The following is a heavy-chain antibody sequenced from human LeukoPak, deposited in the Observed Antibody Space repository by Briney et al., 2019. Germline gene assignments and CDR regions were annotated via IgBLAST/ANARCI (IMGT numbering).Heavy chain of an antibody. J-gene: IGHJ5*02. V-gene: IGHV3-23*01. Sequence: GGSLRLSCAASGFIFSSYAMTWVRQAPGKGPEWVSVVSGSGDNTYYADSVKGRFTISRDNSKNTLYLQMNSLRAEDTAVYYCAKDLRTYCSGGSCYLNWFDPWGQETLVTVSS. D-gene: IGHD2-15*01. CDR3: AKDLRTYCSGGSCYLNWFDP. CDR1: GFIFSSYA. CDR2: VSGSGDNT.